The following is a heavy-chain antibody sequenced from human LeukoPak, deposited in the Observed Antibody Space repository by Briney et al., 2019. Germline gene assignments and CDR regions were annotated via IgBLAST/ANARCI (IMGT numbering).Heavy chain of an antibody. Sequence: SVKLCCNSSAATFSSYAISWVRQAPGQGLELMGVITPIFGRANYAQKFQGRVMITADGSTGTAYMELSRLRSEDTAVYYCATGSYFDYWGQGTLVTVSS. J-gene: IGHJ4*02. V-gene: IGHV1-69*01. D-gene: IGHD6-19*01. CDR3: ATGSYFDY. CDR1: AATFSSYA. CDR2: ITPIFGRA.